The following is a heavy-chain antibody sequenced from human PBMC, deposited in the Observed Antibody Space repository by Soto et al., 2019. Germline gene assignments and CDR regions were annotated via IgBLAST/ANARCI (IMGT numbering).Heavy chain of an antibody. D-gene: IGHD4-17*01. CDR1: GFTFSSYW. Sequence: PGGSLRLSCAAAGFTFSSYWMSWVRQAPGKGLEWVANIKQDGSEKYYVDSVKGRFTISRDNAKNSLYLQMNSLRAEDTAVYYCAREEGEYGGHYFDYWGQGTLVTVSS. J-gene: IGHJ4*02. CDR2: IKQDGSEK. CDR3: AREEGEYGGHYFDY. V-gene: IGHV3-7*01.